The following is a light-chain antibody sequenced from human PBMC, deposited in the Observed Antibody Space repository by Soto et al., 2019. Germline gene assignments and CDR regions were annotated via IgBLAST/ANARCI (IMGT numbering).Light chain of an antibody. CDR1: QSISSN. V-gene: IGKV3-15*01. CDR2: GAS. CDR3: QQYSHWPLT. J-gene: IGKJ4*01. Sequence: EIVMTQSPATLSVSPGERATLSCRASQSISSNLAWYQQKPGQAPRLLIYGASTRATGIPARFSGSGSATEFPLTISSRQSEDFAVYYCQQYSHWPLTFGGGTKVEMK.